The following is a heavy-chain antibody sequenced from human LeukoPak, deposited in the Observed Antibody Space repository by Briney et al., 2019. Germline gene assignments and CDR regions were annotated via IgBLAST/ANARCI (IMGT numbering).Heavy chain of an antibody. D-gene: IGHD6-19*01. V-gene: IGHV3-23*01. CDR1: GFTFSSTS. CDR2: TVGGGDGT. Sequence: GGSLRLSCAASGFTFSSTSMSWVRQAPGKGLEWVAVTVGGGDGTYYADSVKGRFTISRDNSNNTLYLQMNSLRAEDTAMYYCAREDSSVYYYYGMDVWGQGTTVTVSS. CDR3: AREDSSVYYYYGMDV. J-gene: IGHJ6*02.